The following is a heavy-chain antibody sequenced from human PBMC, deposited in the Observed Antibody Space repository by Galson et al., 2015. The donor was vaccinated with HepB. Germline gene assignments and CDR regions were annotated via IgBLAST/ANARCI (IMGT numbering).Heavy chain of an antibody. CDR3: ARENEYYYDSSGYYAFDY. Sequence: SLRLSCAASGFTFSSYAMSWVRQAPGKGLEWVSAISGSGGSTYYADSVKGRFTISRDNSKNTLYLQMNSLRAEDTAVYYCARENEYYYDSSGYYAFDYWGQGTLVTVSS. CDR1: GFTFSSYA. V-gene: IGHV3-23*01. J-gene: IGHJ4*02. D-gene: IGHD3-22*01. CDR2: ISGSGGST.